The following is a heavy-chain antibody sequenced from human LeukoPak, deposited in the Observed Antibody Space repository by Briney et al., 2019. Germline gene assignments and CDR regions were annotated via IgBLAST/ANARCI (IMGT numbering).Heavy chain of an antibody. D-gene: IGHD2-8*02. V-gene: IGHV4-31*03. CDR1: GGSISSGGYY. CDR2: IYYSGST. J-gene: IGHJ5*02. CDR3: ARRVIMSATGVPDTWLDP. Sequence: SQTLSLTCTVSGGSISSGGYYWSWIRQHPGKGLEWIGYIYYSGSTYYNPSLKSRVTISVDTSKNQFSLKLSSVTAADTAVYYCARRVIMSATGVPDTWLDPWGQGILVTVSS.